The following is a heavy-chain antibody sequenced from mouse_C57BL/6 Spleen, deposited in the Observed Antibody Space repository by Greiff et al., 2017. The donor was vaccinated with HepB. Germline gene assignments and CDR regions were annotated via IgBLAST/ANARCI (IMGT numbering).Heavy chain of an antibody. J-gene: IGHJ2*01. CDR1: GFTFSSYG. CDR3: ARMARTIN. CDR2: INSNGGST. Sequence: VKLMESGGGLVQPGGSLKLSCAASGFTFSSYGMSWVRQTPDKRLELVATINSNGGSTYYPDSVKGRFTISRDNAKNTLYLQMSSLKSEDTAMYYCARMARTINWGQGTTLTVSS. V-gene: IGHV5-6-3*01.